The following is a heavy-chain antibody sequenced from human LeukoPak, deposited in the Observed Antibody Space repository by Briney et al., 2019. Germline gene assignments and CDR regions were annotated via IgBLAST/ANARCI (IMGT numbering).Heavy chain of an antibody. D-gene: IGHD3-10*01. CDR1: GGTFSSYA. V-gene: IGHV1-69*01. CDR2: IIPIFGTA. Sequence: SVKVSCKASGGTFSSYAISWVRQAPGQGLEWMGGIIPIFGTANYAQKFQGRVTITADESTSTAYMELSSLRSEDTAVYYCARGLGGSGSYYNPLFDYWGQGTLVTASS. J-gene: IGHJ4*02. CDR3: ARGLGGSGSYYNPLFDY.